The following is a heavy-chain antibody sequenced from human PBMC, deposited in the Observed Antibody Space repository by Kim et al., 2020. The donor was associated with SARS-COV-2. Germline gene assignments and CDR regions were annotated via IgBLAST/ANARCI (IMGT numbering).Heavy chain of an antibody. V-gene: IGHV4-39*02. CDR2: IFHSGRT. J-gene: IGHJ4*02. Sequence: SETLSLTCTVSGGSIDTSDYYWGWLRQPQGKGLEWIGDIFHSGRTNYNPSVRGRVTISIDTSKNQFSLKMYSVTAADTAVYYCARVFDYWGPGLLVPVSS. CDR3: ARVFDY. CDR1: GGSIDTSDYY.